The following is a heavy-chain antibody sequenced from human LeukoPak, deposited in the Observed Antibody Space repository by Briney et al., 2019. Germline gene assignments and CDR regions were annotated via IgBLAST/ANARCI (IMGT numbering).Heavy chain of an antibody. J-gene: IGHJ4*02. D-gene: IGHD5-24*01. CDR2: ISSNGGKT. Sequence: GGSLRLSCSVSGFTFSAYAMHWVRQAPGRGLQYVSSISSNGGKTYYADSVKGRFTISRDNSKNTLYLQMSSLRLEDTAVYYWLKDRWVDYWGGGVLVTVSS. CDR1: GFTFSAYA. V-gene: IGHV3-64D*09. CDR3: LKDRWVDY.